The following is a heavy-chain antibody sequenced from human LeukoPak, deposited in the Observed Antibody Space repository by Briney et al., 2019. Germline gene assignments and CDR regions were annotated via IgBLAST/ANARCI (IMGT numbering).Heavy chain of an antibody. CDR1: GFTFSSYV. D-gene: IGHD2-15*01. Sequence: PGRSLRLSCAASGFTFSSYVMHWVRQAPGKGLEWVAIISYDGSNEYYADSVKGRFTISRDNSKNTLYLQMNSLRAEDTAVYYCAKDRGYCSGGSCYPNWFDPWGQGTLVTVSS. CDR3: AKDRGYCSGGSCYPNWFDP. CDR2: ISYDGSNE. V-gene: IGHV3-30*04. J-gene: IGHJ5*02.